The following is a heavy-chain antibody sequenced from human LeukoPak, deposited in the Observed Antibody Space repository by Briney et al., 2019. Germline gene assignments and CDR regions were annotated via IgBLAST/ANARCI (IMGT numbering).Heavy chain of an antibody. Sequence: PSETLSLTCAVSGYSISSGYYWGWIRQPPGKGLEWIGSIYHSGSTYYNPSVKSRVTISVDTSKNQFSLKLSSVTAADTAVYYCARYYYDSSGYSTADTDYWGQGTLVTVSS. V-gene: IGHV4-38-2*01. CDR3: ARYYYDSSGYSTADTDY. J-gene: IGHJ4*02. CDR2: IYHSGST. D-gene: IGHD3-22*01. CDR1: GYSISSGYY.